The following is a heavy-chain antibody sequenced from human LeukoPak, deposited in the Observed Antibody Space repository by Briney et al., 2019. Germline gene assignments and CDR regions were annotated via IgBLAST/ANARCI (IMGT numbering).Heavy chain of an antibody. V-gene: IGHV1-2*02. J-gene: IGHJ5*02. CDR2: INPNSGGT. D-gene: IGHD3-10*01. CDR3: AREPLTYYYGSGSYWGLDP. Sequence: ASVKVSCKTSEYTFTGYYMHWVRQAPGQGLEWMGWINPNSGGTNYAQKFQGRVTMTRDTSISTAYMELSRLRSDDTAVYYCAREPLTYYYGSGSYWGLDPWGQGTLVTVSS. CDR1: EYTFTGYY.